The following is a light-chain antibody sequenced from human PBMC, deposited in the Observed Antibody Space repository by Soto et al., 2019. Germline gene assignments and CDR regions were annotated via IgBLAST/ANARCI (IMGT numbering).Light chain of an antibody. V-gene: IGKV3D-15*01. CDR1: QSVSSN. J-gene: IGKJ3*01. Sequence: EIVMTQSPATLSVSPGERATLSCRASQSVSSNLAWYQQKPGQVPRLLIYGASTRATGIPARFSGSVSGTEFTLTISSLQSEDFAVYYCQQYNNWPFTFGPVTKVDIK. CDR2: GAS. CDR3: QQYNNWPFT.